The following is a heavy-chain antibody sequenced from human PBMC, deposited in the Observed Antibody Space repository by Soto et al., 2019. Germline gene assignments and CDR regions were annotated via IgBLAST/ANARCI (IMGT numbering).Heavy chain of an antibody. CDR2: ISYDGSNK. CDR3: ARVNLGDGYNYGYYYGMDV. V-gene: IGHV3-30-3*01. Sequence: PGGSLRLSCAASGFTFSSYAMHWVRQAPGKGLEWVAVISYDGSNKYYADSVKGRFTISRDSSKNTLYLQMNSLRAEDTAVYYCARVNLGDGYNYGYYYGMDVWGQGTTVTVSS. CDR1: GFTFSSYA. D-gene: IGHD5-12*01. J-gene: IGHJ6*02.